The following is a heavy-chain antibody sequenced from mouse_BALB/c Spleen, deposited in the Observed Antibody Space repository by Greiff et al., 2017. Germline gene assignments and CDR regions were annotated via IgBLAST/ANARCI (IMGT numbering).Heavy chain of an antibody. J-gene: IGHJ4*01. CDR1: GYSITSGYY. CDR3: ARGDYGYAMDY. Sequence: DVKLVESGPGLVKPSQSLSLTCSVTGYSITSGYYWNWIRQFPGNKLEWMGYISYDGSNNYNPSLKNRISITRDTSKNQFFLKLNSVTTEDTATYYCARGDYGYAMDYWGQGTSVTVSS. CDR2: ISYDGSN. V-gene: IGHV3-6*02. D-gene: IGHD1-1*01.